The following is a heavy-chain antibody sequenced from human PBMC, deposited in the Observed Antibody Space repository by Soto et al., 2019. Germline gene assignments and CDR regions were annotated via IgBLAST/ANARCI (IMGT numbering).Heavy chain of an antibody. CDR3: AKMSSENYYDPVFS. J-gene: IGHJ4*02. D-gene: IGHD3-22*01. Sequence: QVQLVESGGGLVKTGGSLRIVCEASGFTFSDYYMSWVRQAPGKGLEWVSYISSSGNIICYADSVKGRFTISRDNAKNSVYLQMNSLRAEDTALYFCAKMSSENYYDPVFSWGQGTLVTVSS. CDR1: GFTFSDYY. V-gene: IGHV3-11*01. CDR2: ISSSGNII.